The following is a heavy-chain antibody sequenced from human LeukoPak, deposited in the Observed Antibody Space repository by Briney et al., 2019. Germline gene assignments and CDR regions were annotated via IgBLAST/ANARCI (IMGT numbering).Heavy chain of an antibody. CDR1: GYTFTSYA. J-gene: IGHJ4*02. D-gene: IGHD6-13*01. CDR3: ASSYSSSSRFDY. V-gene: IGHV1-3*01. Sequence: ASVKVSCKSSGYTFTSYAMHWVRQAPGQRLEWMGWINAGNGNTKYSQKFQGRVTITRDTSASTAYMELSSLRSEDTAVYYCASSYSSSSRFDYWGQGTLVTVSS. CDR2: INAGNGNT.